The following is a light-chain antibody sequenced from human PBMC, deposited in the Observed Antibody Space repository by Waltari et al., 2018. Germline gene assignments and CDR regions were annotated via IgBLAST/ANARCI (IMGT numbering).Light chain of an antibody. Sequence: FMLTQPHSVSESPGKTVTISCTRHSGSIGRNYVHWYHQRPGGAPTIVIFEDDQRPSGVPVRFSGSIDSASNSASLTLSGLEREDEGDYYCQSYDGGIWVFGGGTRLTVL. CDR1: SGSIGRNY. J-gene: IGLJ3*02. CDR2: EDD. V-gene: IGLV6-57*04. CDR3: QSYDGGIWV.